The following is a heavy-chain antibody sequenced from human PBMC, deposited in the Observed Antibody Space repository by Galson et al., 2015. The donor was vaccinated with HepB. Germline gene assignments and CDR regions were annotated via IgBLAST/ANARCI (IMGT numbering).Heavy chain of an antibody. V-gene: IGHV4-30-2*01. J-gene: IGHJ6*03. CDR2: IYHSGST. Sequence: LSLTCAVSGDSISSGDYSWSWIRQPPGKGLEWIGHIYHSGSTYYNPSLKSLVTISVDTSKNQFSLKLSSVTAADTAVYFCARGSPESYYYFYYMDVWGKGTTVSVSS. CDR3: ARGSPESYYYFYYMDV. CDR1: GDSISSGDYS.